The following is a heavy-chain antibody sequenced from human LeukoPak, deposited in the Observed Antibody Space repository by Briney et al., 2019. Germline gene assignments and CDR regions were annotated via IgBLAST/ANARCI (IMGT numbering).Heavy chain of an antibody. CDR3: AKAANFDWLLHKYYFDY. J-gene: IGHJ4*02. Sequence: GGSLRLSCVASRFIFSNYDMSWVRQAPGQGLEWVSSISYNGGTTFYAKSVQGRFTISRDNSHSSLYLQMNRLTAEDTALYYCAKAANFDWLLHKYYFDYWGQGTLVTVSS. D-gene: IGHD3-9*01. CDR1: RFIFSNYD. V-gene: IGHV3-23*01. CDR2: ISYNGGTT.